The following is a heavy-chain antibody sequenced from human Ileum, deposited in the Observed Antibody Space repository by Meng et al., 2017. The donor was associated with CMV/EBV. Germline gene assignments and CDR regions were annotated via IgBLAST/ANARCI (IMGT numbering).Heavy chain of an antibody. D-gene: IGHD2-21*02. Sequence: SNLWTWVSQVPGKGLEWIGEIYHSGSTNYNPSLKSRVTISVDKFKNQFSLKLGSVTAADKHVYDYARVERRVGLEKCGSDSSTTDYWGQG. V-gene: IGHV4-4*02. J-gene: IGHJ4*01. CDR1: SNL. CDR2: IYHSGST. CDR3: ARVERRVGLEKCGSDSSTTDY.